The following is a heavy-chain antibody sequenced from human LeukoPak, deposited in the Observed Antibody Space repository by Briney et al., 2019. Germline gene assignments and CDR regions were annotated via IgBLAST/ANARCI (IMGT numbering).Heavy chain of an antibody. CDR2: INPNRGGT. D-gene: IGHD3-16*02. CDR1: GYSFTDYY. CDR3: ARDGPSVIVDFDY. J-gene: IGHJ4*02. Sequence: VSVQVSCKASGYSFTDYYLYWVRQAPGQGLEWMGWINPNRGGTNYAQKFQGRVTITRDTSISTAYMELSGLRSDDTAVYYCARDGPSVIVDFDYWGQGTLVTSSA. V-gene: IGHV1-2*02.